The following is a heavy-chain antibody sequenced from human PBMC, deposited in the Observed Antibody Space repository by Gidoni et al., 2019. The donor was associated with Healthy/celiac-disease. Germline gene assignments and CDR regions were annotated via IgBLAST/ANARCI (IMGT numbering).Heavy chain of an antibody. CDR1: GGSISSGSDY. V-gene: IGHV4-61*02. J-gene: IGHJ4*02. D-gene: IGHD1-26*01. CDR3: AREGAGAPGDY. CDR2: IYTSGST. Sequence: QVQLQESGPGLVKPSQTLSLTCTVSGGSISSGSDYWSWIRQPAGKGLEWIGRIYTSGSTNYNPSLKSRVTMSVDTSKNQFSLKLSSVTAADTAVYYCAREGAGAPGDYWGQGTLVTVSS.